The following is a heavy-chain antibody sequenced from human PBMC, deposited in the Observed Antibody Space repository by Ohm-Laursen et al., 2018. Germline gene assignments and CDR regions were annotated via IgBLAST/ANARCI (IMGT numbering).Heavy chain of an antibody. CDR3: TRDSFTNWYYYGMDV. CDR2: INTDGSDT. Sequence: SLRLSCAASGFTFDDYAMHWVRQAPGKGLLWVSRINTDGSDTTYADSVRGRFTISRDNAKNTLYLQMSGLRAEDTAVYYCTRDSFTNWYYYGMDVWGQGTTVTVSS. V-gene: IGHV3-74*01. J-gene: IGHJ6*02. CDR1: GFTFDDYA. D-gene: IGHD1-1*01.